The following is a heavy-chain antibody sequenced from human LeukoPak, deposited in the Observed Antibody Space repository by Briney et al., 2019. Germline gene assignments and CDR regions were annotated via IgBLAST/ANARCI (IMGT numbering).Heavy chain of an antibody. V-gene: IGHV3-30*02. J-gene: IGHJ4*02. D-gene: IGHD3-22*01. Sequence: GGSLRLSCAASGFTFSSYGMHWVRQAPGKGLEWVAFIRYDGSNKYYADSVKGRFTISRDNSKNTLYLQMNSLRAEDTAVYYCAKIDYYDSREDYWGQGTLVTVSS. CDR3: AKIDYYDSREDY. CDR1: GFTFSSYG. CDR2: IRYDGSNK.